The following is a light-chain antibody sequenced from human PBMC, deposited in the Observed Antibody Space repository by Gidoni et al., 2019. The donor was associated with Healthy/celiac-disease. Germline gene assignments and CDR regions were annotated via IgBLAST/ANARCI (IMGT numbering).Light chain of an antibody. Sequence: SQSVSSYLAWYQQKPGQAPRLLIYDASNRATGIPARFSGSGSGTDFTLTISSLEPEDFEVYYCQQRSNWPGITFGQGTRLEIK. CDR3: QQRSNWPGIT. V-gene: IGKV3-11*01. J-gene: IGKJ5*01. CDR2: DAS. CDR1: QSVSSY.